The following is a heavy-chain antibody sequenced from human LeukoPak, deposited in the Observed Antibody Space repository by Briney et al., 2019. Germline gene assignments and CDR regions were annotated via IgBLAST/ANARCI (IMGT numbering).Heavy chain of an antibody. CDR1: GLTFSSDG. V-gene: IGHV3-23*01. J-gene: IGHJ5*01. Sequence: GGSLRLSCAASGLTFSSDGMSWVRQAPGKGLEWVSSISPSGGGTVYADSVKGRVTVSRDNSKNTLYLQMNGLRAEDTAVYSCAKNLMGGSASAPTYRDS. D-gene: IGHD1-26*01. CDR2: ISPSGGGT. CDR3: AKNLMGGSASAPTYRDS.